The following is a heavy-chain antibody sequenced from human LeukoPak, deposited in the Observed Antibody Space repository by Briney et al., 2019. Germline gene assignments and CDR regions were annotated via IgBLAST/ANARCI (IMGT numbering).Heavy chain of an antibody. D-gene: IGHD2-8*02. Sequence: GESLKISCKGSGYTFSDYWIGWVRQLPGKGLESMVTIYPDDSDTRYSPPSQRHVTISVDKSISTAYLHWTSLKPSDTAMYYCPRHIGLVAPDGFDIWGQGTMVTVSS. CDR2: IYPDDSDT. CDR3: PRHIGLVAPDGFDI. V-gene: IGHV5-51*01. CDR1: GYTFSDYW. J-gene: IGHJ3*02.